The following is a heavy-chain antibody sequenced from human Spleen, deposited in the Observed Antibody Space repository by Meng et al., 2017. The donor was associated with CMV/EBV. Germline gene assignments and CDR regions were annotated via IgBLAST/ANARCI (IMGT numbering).Heavy chain of an antibody. CDR1: GFIFSAYA. J-gene: IGHJ4*02. V-gene: IGHV3-30*04. CDR3: GSREGGY. CDR2: ISHDGTNK. Sequence: GGSLRLSCAASGFIFSAYAMHWVRQAPGKGLEWVAVISHDGTNKYYADSVKGRFTISRDNAKNSLYLEMNSLRVEDTAVYYCGSREGGYWGQGTLVTVSS. D-gene: IGHD3-16*01.